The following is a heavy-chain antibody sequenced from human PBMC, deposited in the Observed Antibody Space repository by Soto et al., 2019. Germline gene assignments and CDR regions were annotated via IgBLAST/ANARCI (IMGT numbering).Heavy chain of an antibody. CDR3: ARTPAGYSYGSDLDY. J-gene: IGHJ4*02. D-gene: IGHD5-18*01. CDR2: INPSGGST. CDR1: GYTFTSYY. Sequence: QVQLVQSGAEVKKPGASVKVSCKASGYTFTSYYMHWVRQAPGQGLEWMGIINPSGGSTSYAQKFQGRVTMTRDTSTSTVYMELSSLRSEDTAVYYCARTPAGYSYGSDLDYWGQGTLVTVSS. V-gene: IGHV1-46*01.